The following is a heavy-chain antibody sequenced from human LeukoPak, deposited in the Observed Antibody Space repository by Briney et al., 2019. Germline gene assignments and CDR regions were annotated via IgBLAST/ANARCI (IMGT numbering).Heavy chain of an antibody. Sequence: SETLSLTYTVSGYSIGSGYYWAWIRQPPGKGLEWIGCVYHSGTYYKSSLTSRVTISMDTSKNQFSLKLTSVTAADSAFYYCAKSSGGGGHDSWGQGTLVTVSS. CDR3: AKSSGGGGHDS. V-gene: IGHV4-38-2*02. D-gene: IGHD6-25*01. J-gene: IGHJ5*01. CDR1: GYSIGSGYY. CDR2: VYHSGT.